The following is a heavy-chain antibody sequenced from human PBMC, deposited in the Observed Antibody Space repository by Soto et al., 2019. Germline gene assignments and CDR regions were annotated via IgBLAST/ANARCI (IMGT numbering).Heavy chain of an antibody. J-gene: IGHJ5*02. V-gene: IGHV3-21*01. CDR3: ARGYTGYCSGGTCYWFDP. CDR1: GFSFSSYS. CDR2: ISSSASHI. Sequence: EVQLVESGGGLVKPGGSLRLSCAASGFSFSSYSMNWVRQATGKGLEWVSSISSSASHINYADSVKGRFTISRENATKSLYLQMNSLRAEDTAVYYCARGYTGYCSGGTCYWFDPWGQGTLVTVSS. D-gene: IGHD2-15*01.